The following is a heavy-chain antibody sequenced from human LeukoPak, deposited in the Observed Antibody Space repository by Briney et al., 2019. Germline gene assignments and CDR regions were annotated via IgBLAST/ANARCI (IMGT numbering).Heavy chain of an antibody. CDR3: ARDRYGDCSHFDL. D-gene: IGHD4-17*01. V-gene: IGHV3-21*01. Sequence: GGSLRLSCAASGFTFSSYSINWVRQAPGKGLEWVSSISSSSSYIYYADSVKGRFTISRDNAKNSLYLQMNSLRAEDTAVYYCARDRYGDCSHFDLWGRGTLVTVSS. CDR2: ISSSSSYI. J-gene: IGHJ2*01. CDR1: GFTFSSYS.